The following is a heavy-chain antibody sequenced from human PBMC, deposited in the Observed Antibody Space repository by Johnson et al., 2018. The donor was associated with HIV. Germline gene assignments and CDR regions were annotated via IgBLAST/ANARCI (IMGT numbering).Heavy chain of an antibody. V-gene: IGHV3-7*01. CDR3: ARDGGDMVTRGAFDI. CDR2: IKQEGGKK. CDR1: GFTFVSYW. D-gene: IGHD5-18*01. Sequence: MLLVESGGGLVQPGGSLSLSCAASGFTFVSYWMSWFRQAPGKGLKWLATIKQEGGKKYYADPLKGRFTISRNNSKNTLYLQMNSLRPEDTAVYYCARDGGDMVTRGAFDIWGQGTMVTVSS. J-gene: IGHJ3*02.